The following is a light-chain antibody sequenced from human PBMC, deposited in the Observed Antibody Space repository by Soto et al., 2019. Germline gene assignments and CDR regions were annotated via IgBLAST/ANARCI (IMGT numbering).Light chain of an antibody. CDR1: QSVRSW. Sequence: DIEMTQSPSTLSASVGDRVTITCRASQSVRSWLAWYQQKPGRAPKFLIYDASSLESGVPSRFNGSGSGTEFTLTISNLQPDDFATYYCQQYDNYPLTFGGGTKVEI. CDR2: DAS. J-gene: IGKJ4*01. V-gene: IGKV1-5*01. CDR3: QQYDNYPLT.